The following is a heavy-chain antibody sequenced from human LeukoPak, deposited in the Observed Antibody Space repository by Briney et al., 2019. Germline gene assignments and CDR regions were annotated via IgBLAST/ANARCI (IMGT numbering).Heavy chain of an antibody. J-gene: IGHJ4*02. Sequence: GGSLRLSCEASGFTFTSCAMHWVRQAPGKGLEWVSSISASGSGPFYTDSMSGRFTISRDNAKKTLFLQMKNLRLGDTALYYCAKGRDTSGRQNFDFWGQGTLVTVSS. D-gene: IGHD6-19*01. V-gene: IGHV3-23*01. CDR3: AKGRDTSGRQNFDF. CDR1: GFTFTSCA. CDR2: ISASGSGP.